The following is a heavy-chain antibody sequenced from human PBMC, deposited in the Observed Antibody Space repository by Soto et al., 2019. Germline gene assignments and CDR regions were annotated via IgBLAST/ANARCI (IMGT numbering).Heavy chain of an antibody. CDR3: ARNPVVPAHHHYYMDV. Sequence: PGGSLRLSCAASGFTFSSYGMHWVRQAPGKGLEWVAVIWYDGSNKYYADSVKGRFTISRDNSKNTLYLQMNSLRAEDTAVYYCARNPVVPAHHHYYMDVWGTGTTVTVSS. D-gene: IGHD2-2*01. V-gene: IGHV3-33*01. J-gene: IGHJ6*03. CDR1: GFTFSSYG. CDR2: IWYDGSNK.